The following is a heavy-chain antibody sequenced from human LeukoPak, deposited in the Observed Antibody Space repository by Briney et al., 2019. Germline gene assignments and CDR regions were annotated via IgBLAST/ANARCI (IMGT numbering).Heavy chain of an antibody. CDR2: IYYSGST. CDR3: ARTTEGGYTYDYFYYYYMDV. V-gene: IGHV4-59*01. D-gene: IGHD5-18*01. Sequence: SETLSLTCTVSGGSISSYYWSWIRQPPGKGLEWIGYIYYSGSTNYNPSLKSRVTISVDMSKYQFSLKLSSVTAADTAVYYCARTTEGGYTYDYFYYYYMDVWGKGTTVTISS. J-gene: IGHJ6*03. CDR1: GGSISSYY.